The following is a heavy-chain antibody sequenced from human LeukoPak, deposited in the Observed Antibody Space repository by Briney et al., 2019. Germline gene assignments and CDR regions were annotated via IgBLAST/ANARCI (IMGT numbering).Heavy chain of an antibody. Sequence: GGSLRLSCAASGFTFDDYAMHWVRQAPGKGLEWVSGISWNSGSIGYADSVKGRFTISRDNAKNSLYLQMNSLRAEDTALYYCAKDQDSSSWYEDFDYWGQGTLVTVSS. CDR3: AKDQDSSSWYEDFDY. CDR1: GFTFDDYA. V-gene: IGHV3-9*01. J-gene: IGHJ4*02. CDR2: ISWNSGSI. D-gene: IGHD6-13*01.